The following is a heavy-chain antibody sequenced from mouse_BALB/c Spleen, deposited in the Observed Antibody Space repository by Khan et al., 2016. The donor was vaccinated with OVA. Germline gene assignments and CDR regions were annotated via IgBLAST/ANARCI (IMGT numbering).Heavy chain of an antibody. Sequence: EVELVESGGGLVQPGGSWKLSCAASGFTFSSFGMHWVRQAPKQGLEWVAYMSSGSSTIYYVDTVKGRFTISRDNPKNTLFLQMTSLRSEDTAMYYCARSGGNFHWYFDVWGAGTSVTVSS. CDR3: ARSGGNFHWYFDV. CDR1: GFTFSSFG. D-gene: IGHD2-1*01. V-gene: IGHV5-17*02. CDR2: MSSGSSTI. J-gene: IGHJ1*01.